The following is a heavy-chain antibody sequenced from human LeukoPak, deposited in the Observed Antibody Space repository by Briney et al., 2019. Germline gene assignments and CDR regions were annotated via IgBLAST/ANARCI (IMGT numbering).Heavy chain of an antibody. CDR3: ARAFGGYDSQHFYYYMDV. CDR1: GFTFSSYA. J-gene: IGHJ6*03. CDR2: ISGGFSYI. Sequence: GGSLRLSCAASGFTFSSYAMHWVRQAPGKGLEWVSSISGGFSYINYADSVKGRFTISRDSAQNSLCLEMNSLRAEDTAVYYCARAFGGYDSQHFYYYMDVWGKGTTVTVSS. V-gene: IGHV3-21*01. D-gene: IGHD5-12*01.